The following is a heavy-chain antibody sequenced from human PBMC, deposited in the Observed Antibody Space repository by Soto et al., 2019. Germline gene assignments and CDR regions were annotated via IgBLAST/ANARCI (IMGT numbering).Heavy chain of an antibody. V-gene: IGHV3-30*18. CDR3: AKSSSTLAAAGATTDC. D-gene: IGHD6-13*01. CDR2: ISYDGFNK. CDR1: GFTFSSYG. Sequence: GGSLRLSCAASGFTFSSYGMHWVRQAPGKGLEGVAVISYDGFNKYYADSVKGRFTISRDNSKNTLYLQMNSLRAEDTAVYYYAKSSSTLAAAGATTDCWGQGTLVTVSS. J-gene: IGHJ4*02.